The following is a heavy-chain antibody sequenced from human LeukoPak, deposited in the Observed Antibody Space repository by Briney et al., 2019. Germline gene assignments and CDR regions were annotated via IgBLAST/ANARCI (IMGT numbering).Heavy chain of an antibody. CDR1: GFTFSSYA. CDR3: AKDGGAGKWLRFSWGRAFDI. Sequence: PGGSLRLSCAASGFTFSSYAMSWVRQAPGKGLEWVSYISSSGSTIYYADSVKGRFTISRDNAKNSLYLQMNSLRAEDTAVYYCAKDGGAGKWLRFSWGRAFDIWGQGTMVTVSS. J-gene: IGHJ3*02. V-gene: IGHV3-48*04. D-gene: IGHD5-12*01. CDR2: ISSSGSTI.